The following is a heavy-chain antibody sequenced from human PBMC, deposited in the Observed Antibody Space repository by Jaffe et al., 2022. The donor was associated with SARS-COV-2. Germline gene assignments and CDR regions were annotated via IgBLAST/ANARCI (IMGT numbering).Heavy chain of an antibody. J-gene: IGHJ4*02. CDR1: GFTFGDYA. Sequence: EVQLVESGGGLVKPGRSLRLSCTASGFTFGDYAMSWFRQAPGKGLEWVGFIRSKAYGGTTEYAASVKGRFTISRDDSKSIAYLQMNSLKTEDTAVYYCTRGGVLRFLEWLPDYWGQGTLVTVSS. CDR2: IRSKAYGGTT. CDR3: TRGGVLRFLEWLPDY. V-gene: IGHV3-49*05. D-gene: IGHD3-3*01.